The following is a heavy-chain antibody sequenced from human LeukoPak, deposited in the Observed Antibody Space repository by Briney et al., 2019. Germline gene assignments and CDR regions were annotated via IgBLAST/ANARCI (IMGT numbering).Heavy chain of an antibody. Sequence: SETLSLTCTVSGGSMRYYYWSWIRQPPGKGLEWIGYIYYSGNTNYNPSLKSRVTISVDTSKSQFSLKLSSVTAADTAVYYCARDFLNWFDPWGQGTLVTVSS. V-gene: IGHV4-59*01. J-gene: IGHJ5*02. CDR3: ARDFLNWFDP. CDR2: IYYSGNT. D-gene: IGHD2/OR15-2a*01. CDR1: GGSMRYYY.